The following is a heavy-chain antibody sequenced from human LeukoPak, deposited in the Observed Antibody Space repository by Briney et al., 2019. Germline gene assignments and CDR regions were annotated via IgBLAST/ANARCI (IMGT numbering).Heavy chain of an antibody. V-gene: IGHV3-48*01. J-gene: IGHJ4*02. CDR3: ARGGIVVVPVGYDY. CDR1: GFTFSSYS. D-gene: IGHD2-2*01. CDR2: ISSSSSTI. Sequence: GGSLRLSCAASGFTFSSYSMNWVCQAPGKGLEWVSYISSSSSTIYYADSVKGRFTISRDNAKNSLYLQMNSLRAEDTAVYYCARGGIVVVPVGYDYWGQGTLVTVSS.